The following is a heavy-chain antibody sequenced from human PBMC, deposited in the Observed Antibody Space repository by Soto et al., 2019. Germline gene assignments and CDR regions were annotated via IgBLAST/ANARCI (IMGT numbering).Heavy chain of an antibody. D-gene: IGHD6-13*01. J-gene: IGHJ4*02. CDR2: VSGSGGST. CDR1: GSTFSSYA. CDR3: ARRGPGTYFDY. V-gene: IGHV3-23*01. Sequence: PGGSLRLSCAASGSTFSSYAMRWVRQAPGKGLEWVSAVSGSGGSTYYADSVKGRFTISRDNSKNTLYLQMNSLRAEDTAVYYCARRGPGTYFDYWGQGTLVTVSS.